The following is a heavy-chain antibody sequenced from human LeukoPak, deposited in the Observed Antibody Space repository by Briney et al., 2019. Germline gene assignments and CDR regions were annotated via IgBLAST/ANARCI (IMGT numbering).Heavy chain of an antibody. CDR2: ISGGGSST. V-gene: IGHV3-23*01. CDR3: AKYRGLRFFDS. Sequence: GGSLRLSCAASGFTFSSYAVGWVRQAPGKGLEWVSGISGGGSSTYYVDSVKGRFTISRDNSKNTLYLQMNSLRAENTAIYYCAKYRGLRFFDSWGQGTLVTVSS. CDR1: GFTFSSYA. J-gene: IGHJ4*02. D-gene: IGHD4-17*01.